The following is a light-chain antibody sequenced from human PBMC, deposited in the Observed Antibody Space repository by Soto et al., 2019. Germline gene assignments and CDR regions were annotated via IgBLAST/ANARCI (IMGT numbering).Light chain of an antibody. CDR1: QSVSSN. CDR3: QQYNNWPIT. J-gene: IGKJ3*01. CDR2: GAS. V-gene: IGKV3-15*01. Sequence: EIVMTQSPATLSVSPGERATLSCRASQSVSSNLAWYQQKPGQAPRLLIYGASTRATGIPAKFSGSRSGTEFTLTISSLQSEDFAVYYCQQYNNWPITFGPGTKVHIK.